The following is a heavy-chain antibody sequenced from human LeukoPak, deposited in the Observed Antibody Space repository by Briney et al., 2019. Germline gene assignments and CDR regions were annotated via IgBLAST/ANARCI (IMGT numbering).Heavy chain of an antibody. V-gene: IGHV4-39*07. J-gene: IGHJ4*02. CDR3: ARAVYYDFWSGYYVDY. Sequence: NPSETLSLTCTVSGGSISSSSYYWGWIRQPPGKGLEWIGSIYYSGSTYYNPSLKSRVTISVDTSKNQFSLKLSSVTAADTAVYYCARAVYYDFWSGYYVDYWGQGTLVTVSS. CDR2: IYYSGST. CDR1: GGSISSSSYY. D-gene: IGHD3-3*01.